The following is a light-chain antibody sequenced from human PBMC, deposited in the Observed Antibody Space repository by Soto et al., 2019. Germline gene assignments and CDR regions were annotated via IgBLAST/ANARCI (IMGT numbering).Light chain of an antibody. CDR3: QQTMSFPLT. Sequence: DIQMTQSPSSVSASIGDRVTITCRASQSIGNWLAWYQQKPGKAPMVLISAASSLQSGVPTRFSGSGSGTDFTLTISSLQPEDFATYYCQQTMSFPLTFGGGTKVEIK. V-gene: IGKV1-12*01. J-gene: IGKJ4*02. CDR2: AAS. CDR1: QSIGNW.